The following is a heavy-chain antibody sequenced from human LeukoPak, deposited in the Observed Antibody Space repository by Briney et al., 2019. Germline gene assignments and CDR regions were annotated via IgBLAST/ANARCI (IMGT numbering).Heavy chain of an antibody. CDR1: GFNFSSYW. CDR2: IHSDGSST. J-gene: IGHJ4*02. V-gene: IGHV3-74*01. D-gene: IGHD3-22*01. CDR3: ARSGWPYYFDY. Sequence: PGGSLRLSCAASGFNFSSYWMHWVRQAPGTGLVWVSRIHSDGSSTSYADSVRRRFTISRDDAKSTLYLQMNSLRAEDIAVYYCARSGWPYYFDYWGQGTLVTVSS.